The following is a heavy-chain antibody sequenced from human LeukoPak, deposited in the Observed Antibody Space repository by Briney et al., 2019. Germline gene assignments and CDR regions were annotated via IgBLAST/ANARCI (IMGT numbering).Heavy chain of an antibody. D-gene: IGHD3-10*01. CDR1: GGSISSSSYY. CDR2: IYYSGST. Sequence: SETLSLTCTVSGGSISSSSYYWGWIRQPPGKGLEWIGSIYYSGSTYYNPSLKSRVTISVDTSKNQFSLKLSSVTAADTAVYYCARGRSLRRGVLGTARFGRLFDYWGQGTLVTVSS. J-gene: IGHJ4*02. V-gene: IGHV4-39*01. CDR3: ARGRSLRRGVLGTARFGRLFDY.